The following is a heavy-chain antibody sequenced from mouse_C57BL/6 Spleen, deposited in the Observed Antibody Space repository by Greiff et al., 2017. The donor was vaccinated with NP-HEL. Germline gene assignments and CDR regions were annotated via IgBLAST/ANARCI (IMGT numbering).Heavy chain of an antibody. CDR3: AREGLYYYGSSYAMDY. Sequence: EVQLQQSGPGLVKPSQSLSLTCSVTGYSITSGYYWNWIRQFPGNKLEWMGYISYDGSNNYNPSLKNRISITRDTSKNQFFLKLNSVTTEDTATYYCAREGLYYYGSSYAMDYWGQGTSVTVSS. D-gene: IGHD1-1*01. V-gene: IGHV3-6*01. CDR1: GYSITSGYY. J-gene: IGHJ4*01. CDR2: ISYDGSN.